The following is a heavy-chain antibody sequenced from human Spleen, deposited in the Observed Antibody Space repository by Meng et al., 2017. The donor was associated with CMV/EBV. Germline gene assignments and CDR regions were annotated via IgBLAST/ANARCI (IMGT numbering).Heavy chain of an antibody. D-gene: IGHD5-18*01. Sequence: SGDASGSGDGCGFRLPPGKVLEWMGYVSYSGSTHYNTALKSRVTLAVDTSKNQFSLKLTTVTAADTAVDYCARLPSRLWLPVGWFDPWGQGTLVTDSS. CDR2: VSYSGST. CDR1: GDASGSGD. CDR3: ARLPSRLWLPVGWFDP. J-gene: IGHJ5*02. V-gene: IGHV4-59*08.